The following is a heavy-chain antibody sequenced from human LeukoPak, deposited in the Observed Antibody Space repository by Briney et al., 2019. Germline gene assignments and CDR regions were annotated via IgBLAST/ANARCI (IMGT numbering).Heavy chain of an antibody. D-gene: IGHD3-10*01. CDR2: IYYSGST. J-gene: IGHJ5*02. Sequence: PSETLSLTCTVSGGSISSYYWSWIRQPPGKGLEWIGYIYYSGSTNYNPSLKSRVTISVDTSKNQFSLKLSSVTAADTAVYYCARLRSYYGSGSYHNWFDPWGQGTLVTVSS. CDR3: ARLRSYYGSGSYHNWFDP. V-gene: IGHV4-59*08. CDR1: GGSISSYY.